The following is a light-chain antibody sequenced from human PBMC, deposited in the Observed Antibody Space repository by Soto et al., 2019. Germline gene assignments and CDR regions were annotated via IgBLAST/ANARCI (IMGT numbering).Light chain of an antibody. CDR1: SSNIGAGYD. Sequence: QSVLTQPPSVSGAPGQRVTISCTGSSSNIGAGYDVHWYQQLPGTAPKLLIYGNSNRPSGVPDRFSGSKSGTSASLAITGLKAGDGADYYCHPYVSSVRVSVFGGGTKLTVL. J-gene: IGLJ2*01. CDR3: HPYVSSVRVSV. CDR2: GNS. V-gene: IGLV1-40*01.